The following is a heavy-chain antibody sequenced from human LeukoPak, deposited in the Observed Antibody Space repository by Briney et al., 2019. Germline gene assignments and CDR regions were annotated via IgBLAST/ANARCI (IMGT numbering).Heavy chain of an antibody. J-gene: IGHJ6*03. CDR3: ARLYYYGLTYYYYYMDV. D-gene: IGHD3-16*01. CDR2: INHSGST. Sequence: SETLSLTCTVYGGSFSGYYWSWIRQPPGKGLEWIGEINHSGSTNYNPSLKSRVTISVDTSKNQFSLKLSSVTAADTAVYYCARLYYYGLTYYYYYMDVWGKGTTVTISS. V-gene: IGHV4-34*01. CDR1: GGSFSGYY.